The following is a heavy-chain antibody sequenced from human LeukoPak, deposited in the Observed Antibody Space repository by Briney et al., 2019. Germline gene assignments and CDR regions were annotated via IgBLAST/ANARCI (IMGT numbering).Heavy chain of an antibody. Sequence: SETLSLTCTVSNGSISIYYRSWVRQPAGKGLEWIGRISASGSTNYNPSLKSRVTMSLDTSKNQFSLKLSSVTAADTAVYYCAREITVTRPFDYWGPRTLVTVSS. CDR2: ISASGST. CDR1: NGSISIYY. D-gene: IGHD4-17*01. V-gene: IGHV4-4*07. CDR3: AREITVTRPFDY. J-gene: IGHJ4*02.